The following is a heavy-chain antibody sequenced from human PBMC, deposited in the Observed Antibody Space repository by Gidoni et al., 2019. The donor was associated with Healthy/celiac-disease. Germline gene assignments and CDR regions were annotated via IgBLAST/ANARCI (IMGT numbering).Heavy chain of an antibody. CDR2: ISSRSSYI. Sequence: EVQLVESGGGMVTPGGSLRLSCAASGFPFSRYSMNWVCQAPGKGLEWVSSISSRSSYIYYADSVKGRFTISRDNAKNSLYLQRNSLRAEDTAVYYCASLSSSSHFDYWGQGTLVTVSS. V-gene: IGHV3-21*01. CDR1: GFPFSRYS. CDR3: ASLSSSSHFDY. D-gene: IGHD6-13*01. J-gene: IGHJ4*02.